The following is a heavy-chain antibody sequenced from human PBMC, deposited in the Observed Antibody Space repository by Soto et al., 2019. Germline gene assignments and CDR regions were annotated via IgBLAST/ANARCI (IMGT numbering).Heavy chain of an antibody. CDR1: GFTFSSYG. V-gene: IGHV3-23*01. CDR2: FIGIDNST. J-gene: IGHJ4*02. CDR3: AKVGDYSSGRLDS. Sequence: GGSLRLSCAASGFTFSSYGMSWVRQAPGMGLDWVSSFIGIDNSTYYADSMKGRFTISGDNSKNTVYLQMNSLRGEDTAVYYCAKVGDYSSGRLDSWGQGTLVTVSS. D-gene: IGHD6-19*01.